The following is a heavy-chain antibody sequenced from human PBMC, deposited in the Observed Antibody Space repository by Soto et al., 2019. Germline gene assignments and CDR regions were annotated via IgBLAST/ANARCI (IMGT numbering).Heavy chain of an antibody. CDR2: INPNSGGT. CDR1: GYTFTGYY. V-gene: IGHV1-2*02. D-gene: IGHD2-15*01. CDR3: AREVDGYCSGGSCYYFDY. Sequence: QVQLVQSGAEVKKPGASVKVSCKASGYTFTGYYMHWVRQAPGQGLEWMGWINPNSGGTNYAQKFQGRVTITADESTSTAYMELSSLRSEDTAVYYCAREVDGYCSGGSCYYFDYWGQGTLVTVSS. J-gene: IGHJ4*02.